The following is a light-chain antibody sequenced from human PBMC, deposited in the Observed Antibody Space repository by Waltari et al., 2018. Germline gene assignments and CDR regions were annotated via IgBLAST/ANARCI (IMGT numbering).Light chain of an antibody. J-gene: IGLJ2*01. V-gene: IGLV2-8*01. CDR3: SSYAGSNLV. CDR2: EVS. Sequence: QSALTQPPSASGSPGQSVTISCTGTSGDVGGYNYVSWYQQHPGKAPILMIYEVSKPPSGVPDRFSGSKSGNTASLTVSGLQAEDEADYYCSSYAGSNLVFGGGTKLTVL. CDR1: SGDVGGYNY.